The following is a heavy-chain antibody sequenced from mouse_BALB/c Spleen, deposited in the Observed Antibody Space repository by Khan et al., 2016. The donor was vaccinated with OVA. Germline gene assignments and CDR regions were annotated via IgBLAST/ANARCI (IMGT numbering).Heavy chain of an antibody. CDR2: IWSDGST. Sequence: QVQLQQSGPGLVAPSQSLSITCTISGFSLTNYGVHWVRQPPGKGLEWLVVIWSDGSTAYNSALNSRLSISKDNSKSHVFLEMNSLQTDDTAMYYCARQPYYHYDIMDYWGQGTSVTVSS. CDR1: GFSLTNYG. D-gene: IGHD2-4*01. V-gene: IGHV2-6-1*01. CDR3: ARQPYYHYDIMDY. J-gene: IGHJ4*01.